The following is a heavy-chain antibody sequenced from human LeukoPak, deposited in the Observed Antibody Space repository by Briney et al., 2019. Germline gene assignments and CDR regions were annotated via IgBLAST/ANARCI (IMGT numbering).Heavy chain of an antibody. D-gene: IGHD3-22*01. CDR1: GGSIRSTNYY. J-gene: IGHJ4*02. CDR2: IYHSGST. Sequence: SETLSLTCTVSGGSIRSTNYYWSWIRQDPAKGLEWIGYIYHSGSTYYNPSLKSRVTISLDTSKNQFSLKLRSVTAADTAVYYCTRANYYDSTGYLPVVYPSDYWGQGTLVTVSS. CDR3: TRANYYDSTGYLPVVYPSDY. V-gene: IGHV4-31*03.